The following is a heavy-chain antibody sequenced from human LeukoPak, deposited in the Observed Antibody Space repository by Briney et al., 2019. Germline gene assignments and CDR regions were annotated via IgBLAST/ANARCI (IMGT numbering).Heavy chain of an antibody. J-gene: IGHJ4*02. CDR3: ARDPTNTSGRYAYFDF. D-gene: IGHD6-19*01. V-gene: IGHV1-18*01. CDR1: GYTFKHHG. Sequence: ASVKVSFKASGYTFKHHGISWVRQAPGQGLEWMGWVSCINGDTHYAQKFQGRVTMTRDTSTTTAYMELRSLRSDDTALYYCARDPTNTSGRYAYFDFWGQGTLVTVSS. CDR2: VSCINGDT.